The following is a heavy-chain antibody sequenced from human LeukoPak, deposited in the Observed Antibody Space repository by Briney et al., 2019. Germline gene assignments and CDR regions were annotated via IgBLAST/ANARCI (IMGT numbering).Heavy chain of an antibody. J-gene: IGHJ4*02. CDR3: AKDMIRGYSYGYYDY. CDR2: IKQDGSEK. CDR1: GFTFSSYW. V-gene: IGHV3-7*03. Sequence: PGGSLRLSCAASGFTFSSYWMSWVRQAPGKGLEWVANIKQDGSEKYYVDSVKGRFTLSGDNAKNSLYLQMNSLRAEDTALYYCAKDMIRGYSYGYYDYWGQGTLVTVSS. D-gene: IGHD5-18*01.